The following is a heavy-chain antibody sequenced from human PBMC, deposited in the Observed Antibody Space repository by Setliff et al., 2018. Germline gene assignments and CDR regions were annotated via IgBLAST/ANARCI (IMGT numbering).Heavy chain of an antibody. V-gene: IGHV4-39*07. CDR3: ARRATYYNFWSGYYDY. CDR2: IYYSGST. J-gene: IGHJ4*02. Sequence: SETLSLTCTVSGGSISSSSYYWGWIRQPPGKGLEWIGSIYYSGSTYYNPSLKSRVTISVDTSKNQFSLKLSSVTAADTAVYYCARRATYYNFWSGYYDYWGQGTLVTVYS. CDR1: GGSISSSSYY. D-gene: IGHD3-3*01.